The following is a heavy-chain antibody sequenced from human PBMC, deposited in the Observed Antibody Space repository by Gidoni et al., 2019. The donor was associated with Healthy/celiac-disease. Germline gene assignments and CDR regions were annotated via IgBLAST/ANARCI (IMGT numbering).Heavy chain of an antibody. D-gene: IGHD3-16*01. J-gene: IGHJ3*02. CDR1: GFTFDDYA. Sequence: EVQLVESGGGLVQPGRSLRRSCSASGFTFDDYAMHWVRQAPGKGLVWVSGISWNSGSIGYADSVKGRFTISRDNAKNSLYLQMNSLRAEDTALYYCAKDRIDGGAGVGFPNAFDIWGQGTMVTVSS. V-gene: IGHV3-9*01. CDR3: AKDRIDGGAGVGFPNAFDI. CDR2: ISWNSGSI.